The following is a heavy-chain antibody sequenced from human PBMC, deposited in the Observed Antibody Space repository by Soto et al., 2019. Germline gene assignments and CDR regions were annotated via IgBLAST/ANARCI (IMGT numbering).Heavy chain of an antibody. J-gene: IGHJ3*02. D-gene: IGHD2-15*01. CDR1: GGSFSGYY. CDR3: ATAPGGVVTQDDAFDI. Sequence: QVQLQQWGAGLLKPSETLSLTCAVYGGSFSGYYWSWIRQPPGKGLEWSGEINHSGSTNYNPSLKSRVTISVDTSKNQFSLKLSSVTAADTAVYYCATAPGGVVTQDDAFDIWGQGTMVTVSS. V-gene: IGHV4-34*01. CDR2: INHSGST.